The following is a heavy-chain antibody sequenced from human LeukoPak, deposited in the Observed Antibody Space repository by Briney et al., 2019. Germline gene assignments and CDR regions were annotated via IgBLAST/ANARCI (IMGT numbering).Heavy chain of an antibody. CDR1: GGSIIAYY. Sequence: SETLSLNCTISGGSIIAYYWNWIRHSPGRGLEWIGYVYYSGSTNYNPSLKSRVTISVDTSKNQFSLKLSSVTAADTAVYYCAGGATPGYFDLWGRGTLVTVSS. CDR2: VYYSGST. D-gene: IGHD2-21*01. CDR3: AGGATPGYFDL. J-gene: IGHJ2*01. V-gene: IGHV4-59*08.